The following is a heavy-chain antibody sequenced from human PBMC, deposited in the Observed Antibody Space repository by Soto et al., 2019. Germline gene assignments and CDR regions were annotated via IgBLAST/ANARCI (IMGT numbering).Heavy chain of an antibody. J-gene: IGHJ4*02. CDR3: ASLEWESSGYADY. D-gene: IGHD5-12*01. Sequence: VGSLRLSCAASEFTFDKYYMTWVRQAPGKGPEWVANIKPDGSEQYYVDSVKGRFTISRDNAKNTLYLQMNSLRADDTAVYYCASLEWESSGYADYWGQGTQVTVSS. CDR2: IKPDGSEQ. V-gene: IGHV3-7*03. CDR1: EFTFDKYY.